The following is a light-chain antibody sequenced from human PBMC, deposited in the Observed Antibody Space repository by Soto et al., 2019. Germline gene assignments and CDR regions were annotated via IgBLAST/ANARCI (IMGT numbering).Light chain of an antibody. CDR3: QQSSTTVYT. Sequence: DIQMTQSPSSLSASVGDRVTVSCRARQRIGTYLNWYQQRPGKAPTLLIYHVSTLQPGVPSRFSGSGSGTDFTLSISGLQPEDFATYYCQQSSTTVYTFGQGTKLEIK. CDR2: HVS. J-gene: IGKJ2*01. CDR1: QRIGTY. V-gene: IGKV1-39*01.